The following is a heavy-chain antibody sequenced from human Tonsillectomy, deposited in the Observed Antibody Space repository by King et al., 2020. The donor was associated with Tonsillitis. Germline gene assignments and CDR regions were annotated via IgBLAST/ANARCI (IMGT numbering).Heavy chain of an antibody. CDR1: GGSMSGGAYY. V-gene: IGHV4-31*03. J-gene: IGHJ5*01. Sequence: VQLQESGPGLVKPSQTLSLTCTVSGGSMSGGAYYWSWIRQHPGKGLEWIGYIYDSGNTYYNPSLKSRLTISVDTSKNQFSLKLSAVTAADTAVYYCGGYEGGVFDSWGQGTLVTVSS. D-gene: IGHD2-15*01. CDR3: GGYEGGVFDS. CDR2: IYDSGNT.